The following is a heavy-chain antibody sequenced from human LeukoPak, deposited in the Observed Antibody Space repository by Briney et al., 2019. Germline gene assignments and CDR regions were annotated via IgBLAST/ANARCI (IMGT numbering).Heavy chain of an antibody. V-gene: IGHV4-4*02. CDR2: IYHSGST. CDR1: GGSISSSNW. CDR3: ARDLGIPAAPNDY. D-gene: IGHD2-2*01. Sequence: SETLSLTCAVSGGSISSSNWWSWVRQPPGKGLEWIGEIYHSGSTNYNPSLKSRVTISVDKSKNQFSLKLSSVTAADTAVYYCARDLGIPAAPNDYWGQGTLVTVSS. J-gene: IGHJ4*02.